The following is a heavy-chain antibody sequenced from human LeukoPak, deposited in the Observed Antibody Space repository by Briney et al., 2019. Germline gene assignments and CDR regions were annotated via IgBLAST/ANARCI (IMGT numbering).Heavy chain of an antibody. D-gene: IGHD1-20*01. CDR1: GFTFSSYW. J-gene: IGHJ4*02. CDR2: ISGSGGST. CDR3: ADDNWNDVRSGY. Sequence: PGGSLRLSCAASGFTFSSYWMHWVRQAPGKGLEWVSAISGSGGSTYYADSVKGRFTISRDNSKNTLYLQMNSLRAEDTAVYYCADDNWNDVRSGYWGQGTLVTVSS. V-gene: IGHV3-23*01.